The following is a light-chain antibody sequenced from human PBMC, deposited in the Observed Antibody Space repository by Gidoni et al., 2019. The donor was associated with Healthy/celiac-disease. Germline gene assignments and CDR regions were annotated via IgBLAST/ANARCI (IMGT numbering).Light chain of an antibody. J-gene: IGKJ2*04. CDR3: QQSYSTPCS. CDR1: QSISSY. V-gene: IGKV1-39*01. Sequence: DSQMTQSPSSLSASVGDRVTITCRASQSISSYLNWYQQKPGNAPKLLIYAASRLQSGVPSRFSGSGSGTDFTLTISSLQPEDFATYYCQQSYSTPCSFGQGTKLEIK. CDR2: AAS.